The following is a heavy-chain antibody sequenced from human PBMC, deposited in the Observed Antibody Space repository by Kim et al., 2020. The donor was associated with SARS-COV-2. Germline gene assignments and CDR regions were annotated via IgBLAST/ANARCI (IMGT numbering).Heavy chain of an antibody. CDR3: AAGYSGYDIFRYYFDY. Sequence: SETLSLTCTVSGGSISSGSYYWSWIRQPAGKGLEWIGRIYTSGSTNYNPSLKSRVTISVDTSKNQFSLMLSPVTAADTAVYYCAAGYSGYDIFRYYFDYWGQGTLVTVSS. V-gene: IGHV4-61*02. CDR1: GGSISSGSYY. CDR2: IYTSGST. D-gene: IGHD5-12*01. J-gene: IGHJ4*02.